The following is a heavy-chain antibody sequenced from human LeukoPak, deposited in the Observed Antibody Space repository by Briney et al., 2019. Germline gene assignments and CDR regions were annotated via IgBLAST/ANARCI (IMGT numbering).Heavy chain of an antibody. CDR1: GYTFTSYG. Sequence: ASVKVSCKASGYTFTSYGISWVRQAPGQGLEWMGWISAYNGNTNYARKLQGRVTMTTDTSTSTAYMELRSLRSDDTAVYYCARDGGSYYGILTGYYGYYFDYWGQGTLVTVSS. J-gene: IGHJ4*02. V-gene: IGHV1-18*01. CDR2: ISAYNGNT. CDR3: ARDGGSYYGILTGYYGYYFDY. D-gene: IGHD3-9*01.